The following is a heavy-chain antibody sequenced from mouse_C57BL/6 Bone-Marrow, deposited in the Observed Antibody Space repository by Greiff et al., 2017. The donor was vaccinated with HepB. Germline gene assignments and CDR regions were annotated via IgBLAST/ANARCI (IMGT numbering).Heavy chain of an antibody. CDR3: ARNWDLGGY. CDR2: IFPGSGST. J-gene: IGHJ2*01. V-gene: IGHV1-75*01. Sequence: VQLQQSGPELVKPGASVKISCKASGYTFTDYYINWVKQRPGQGLEWIGWIFPGSGSTYYNEKFKSKATLTVDKSSSTAYMQLSSLTSEDSAVYYCARNWDLGGYWGQGTTLTVSS. CDR1: GYTFTDYY. D-gene: IGHD4-1*01.